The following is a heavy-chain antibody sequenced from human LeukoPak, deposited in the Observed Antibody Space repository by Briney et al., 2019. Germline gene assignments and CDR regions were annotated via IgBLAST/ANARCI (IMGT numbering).Heavy chain of an antibody. J-gene: IGHJ4*02. CDR3: ARGVSSGSYHDY. D-gene: IGHD3-10*01. V-gene: IGHV1-46*01. Sequence: ASVKASCKASGYTFTSYYMHWVRQAPGQGLEWMGIINPTGGSTTYAQNFQGRVTMTRDTSTSTVYMELNSLRTEDTAVYYCARGVSSGSYHDYWGQGTLVTVSS. CDR1: GYTFTSYY. CDR2: INPTGGST.